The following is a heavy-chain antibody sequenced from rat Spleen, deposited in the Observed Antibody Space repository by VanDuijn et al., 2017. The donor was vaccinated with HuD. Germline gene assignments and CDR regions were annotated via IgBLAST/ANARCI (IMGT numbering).Heavy chain of an antibody. D-gene: IGHD1-11*01. J-gene: IGHJ2*01. Sequence: QVQLKESGPGLVQPSRTLSLTCTVSGFSLTSYGVSWVRQPPGKGLEWIAAISSGGTTYYNSALKSRLSISRDTSMSQVSLEMSSRQTEDTATYYCARADVASISTDGIWGEGVMVTVSS. CDR3: ARADVASISTDGI. CDR1: GFSLTSYG. V-gene: IGHV2S8*01. CDR2: ISSGGTT.